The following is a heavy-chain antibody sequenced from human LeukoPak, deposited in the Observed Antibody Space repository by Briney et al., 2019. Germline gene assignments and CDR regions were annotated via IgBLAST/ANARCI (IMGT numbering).Heavy chain of an antibody. CDR2: IKQDGTEK. Sequence: PGGSLRLSCAASGFSFTTYWMSWVRQAPGKGLEWVANIKQDGTEKYYVDSVKGRFTISRDNAKNSLYLQMNSLRAEDMALYYCAKDMSAGYYYDSSGYSGLDYWGQGTLVTVSS. V-gene: IGHV3-7*03. CDR1: GFSFTTYW. J-gene: IGHJ4*02. CDR3: AKDMSAGYYYDSSGYSGLDY. D-gene: IGHD3-22*01.